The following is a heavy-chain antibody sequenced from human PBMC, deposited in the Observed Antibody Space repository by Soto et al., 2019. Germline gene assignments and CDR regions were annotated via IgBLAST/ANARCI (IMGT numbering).Heavy chain of an antibody. J-gene: IGHJ6*03. D-gene: IGHD3-10*01. V-gene: IGHV4-59*08. Sequence: SETLSLTCTVSGGSISSYYWSWIRQPPGKGLEWIGYIYYSGSTNYNPSLKSRVTISVDTSKNQFSLKLSSVTAADTAVYYCARQGEDPVFFGDYYYYMDVWGKGTTVTVSS. CDR2: IYYSGST. CDR1: GGSISSYY. CDR3: ARQGEDPVFFGDYYYYMDV.